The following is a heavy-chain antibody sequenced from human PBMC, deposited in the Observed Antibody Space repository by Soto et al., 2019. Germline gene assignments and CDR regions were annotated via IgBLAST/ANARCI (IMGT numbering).Heavy chain of an antibody. CDR1: GFTFSGSA. V-gene: IGHV3-73*01. J-gene: IGHJ4*02. CDR2: IRSKANSYAT. CDR3: TSPPSSIAAAGTGGGY. Sequence: GGSLRLSCAASGFTFSGSAMHWVRQASGKGLEWVGRIRSKANSYATAYAASVKGRFTISRDDSKNTAYLQMNSLKTEDTAVYYXTSPPSSIAAAGTGGGYWGQGTLVTVSS. D-gene: IGHD6-13*01.